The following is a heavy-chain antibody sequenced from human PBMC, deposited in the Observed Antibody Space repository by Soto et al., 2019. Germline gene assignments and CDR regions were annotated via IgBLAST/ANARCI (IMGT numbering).Heavy chain of an antibody. CDR1: GGSISSYY. V-gene: IGHV4-34*01. CDR2: INHSGST. J-gene: IGHJ4*02. CDR3: ARVTAARHKYYFDY. D-gene: IGHD6-6*01. Sequence: ASETLSLTCTVSGGSISSYYWSWIRQPPGKGLEWIGEINHSGSTNYNPSLKSRVTISVDTSKNQFSLKLSSVTAADTAVYYCARVTAARHKYYFDYWGQGTLVTVSS.